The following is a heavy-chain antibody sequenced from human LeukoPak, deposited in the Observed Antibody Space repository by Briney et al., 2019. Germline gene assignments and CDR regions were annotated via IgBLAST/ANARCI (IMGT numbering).Heavy chain of an antibody. Sequence: PSETLCLTCTVSGGSMSSSYCSWIRQPAGKGLEWIGRIYTTGSTDSTDFNPSLKSRVTMSVDTSKNQFSLKLGSVTAADTAVYYCAGFGAGSYYWGQGTLVTVSS. CDR1: GGSMSSSY. V-gene: IGHV4-4*07. CDR3: AGFGAGSYY. J-gene: IGHJ4*02. D-gene: IGHD3-10*01. CDR2: IYTTGSTDST.